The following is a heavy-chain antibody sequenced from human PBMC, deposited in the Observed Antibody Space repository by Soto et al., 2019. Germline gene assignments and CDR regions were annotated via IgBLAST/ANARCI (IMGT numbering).Heavy chain of an antibody. CDR3: ARTYGDYARYYYYGMDV. V-gene: IGHV3-21*01. J-gene: IGHJ6*02. CDR1: GFTFSSYS. CDR2: ISSSSSYI. Sequence: AGGSLRLSCAASGFTFSSYSMNWVRQAPGKGLEWVSPISSSSSYIYYADSVKGRFTISRDNAKNSLYLQMNSLRAEDTAVYYCARTYGDYARYYYYGMDVWGQGTTVTVSS. D-gene: IGHD4-17*01.